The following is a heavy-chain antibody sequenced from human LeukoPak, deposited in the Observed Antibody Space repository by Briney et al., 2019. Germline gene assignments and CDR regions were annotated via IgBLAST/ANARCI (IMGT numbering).Heavy chain of an antibody. Sequence: GGSLRLSCAASGFTFSSYALYWVHQAPGKGLEWVSGMTGSGGSTYYADSVKGRFTISRDNSKNTLYLQMNSLRAEDTAVYYCAKVIRGGDYVLPSYYYGMDVWGKGTTVTVSS. V-gene: IGHV3-23*01. D-gene: IGHD4-17*01. CDR3: AKVIRGGDYVLPSYYYGMDV. CDR1: GFTFSSYA. CDR2: MTGSGGST. J-gene: IGHJ6*04.